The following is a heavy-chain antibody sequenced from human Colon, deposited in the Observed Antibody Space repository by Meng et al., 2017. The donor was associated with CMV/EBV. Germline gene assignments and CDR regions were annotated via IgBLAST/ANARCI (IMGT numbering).Heavy chain of an antibody. CDR2: ISYDGSNK. V-gene: IGHV3-30*04. Sequence: SGFPFSSYAMPWVRQAPGKGLEWVAVISYDGSNKYYADSVKGRFTISRDNSKNTLYLQMNSLRAEDTAVYYCARGYCSSTSCFKFDYWGQGTLVTVSS. CDR3: ARGYCSSTSCFKFDY. D-gene: IGHD2-2*01. CDR1: GFPFSSYA. J-gene: IGHJ4*02.